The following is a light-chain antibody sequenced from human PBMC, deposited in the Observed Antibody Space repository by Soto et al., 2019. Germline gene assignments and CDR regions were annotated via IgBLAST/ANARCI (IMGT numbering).Light chain of an antibody. J-gene: IGLJ2*01. CDR1: SNDVGGYNY. Sequence: QSALTQPASVSGAPGQSIAISCTGTSNDVGGYNYVSWYQQHPGNPPKLMIYEVSNRPSGVSNRFSGSKSGNTAALTISGLQAEDEADYYGSSYTSSNALVFGGGTKVTVL. V-gene: IGLV2-14*01. CDR2: EVS. CDR3: SSYTSSNALV.